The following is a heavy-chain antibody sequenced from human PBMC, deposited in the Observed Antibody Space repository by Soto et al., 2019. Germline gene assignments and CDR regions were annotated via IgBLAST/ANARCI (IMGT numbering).Heavy chain of an antibody. Sequence: QVQLVQSGAEVKKPGSSVKVSCKASGGTFSSYAISWVRQAPGQGLEWMGGIIPIFGTANYAQKFQVRVTITADEATSTAYMELRSLRSEDTAVYYGARVGIEMATFPFDYWGQGTLVTVSS. J-gene: IGHJ4*02. V-gene: IGHV1-69*12. CDR3: ARVGIEMATFPFDY. D-gene: IGHD5-12*01. CDR1: GGTFSSYA. CDR2: IIPIFGTA.